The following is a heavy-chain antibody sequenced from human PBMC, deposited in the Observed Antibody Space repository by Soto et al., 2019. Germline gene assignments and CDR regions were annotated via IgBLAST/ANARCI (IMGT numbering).Heavy chain of an antibody. CDR2: TYYSGST. CDR3: ARGGQQLVRGGFVDNWFDP. J-gene: IGHJ5*02. CDR1: GGSISSYY. D-gene: IGHD6-13*01. Sequence: QVQLQESGPGLVKPSETLSLTCTVSGGSISSYYWSWIRQPPGKGLEWIGYTYYSGSTNYNPSLXGRVTIPVDTXXNXFXPKLSSVTAADTAVYYCARGGQQLVRGGFVDNWFDPWGQGTLVTVSS. V-gene: IGHV4-59*01.